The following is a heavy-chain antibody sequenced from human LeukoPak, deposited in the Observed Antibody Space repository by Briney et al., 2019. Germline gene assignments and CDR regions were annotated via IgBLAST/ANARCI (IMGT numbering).Heavy chain of an antibody. D-gene: IGHD4/OR15-4a*01. CDR1: GFTFSSYG. Sequence: PGGSLRLSCAASGFTFSSYGMRWVRQAPGKGLEWVSSISGSGGSTYYADSVKGRFTISRDNSKNTLYLQMNSLRAEDTAVYYCARLSQYSFDYWGQGTLVTVSS. CDR2: ISGSGGST. J-gene: IGHJ4*02. V-gene: IGHV3-23*01. CDR3: ARLSQYSFDY.